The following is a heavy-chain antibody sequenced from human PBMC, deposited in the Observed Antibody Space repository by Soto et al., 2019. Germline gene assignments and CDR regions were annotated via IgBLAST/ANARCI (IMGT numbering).Heavy chain of an antibody. Sequence: EVQLLESGGGLVQPGGSLRLSCAASGFTFSSYAMSWVRQAPGKGLEWVSAISGSGGSTYYADSVKGRFTISRDNSKNTLYLQMNSLRAEDTAVYYCAKDEWGYAHYYYYGMDVWGQGTTVTVSS. V-gene: IGHV3-23*01. D-gene: IGHD2-15*01. CDR1: GFTFSSYA. CDR3: AKDEWGYAHYYYYGMDV. J-gene: IGHJ6*02. CDR2: ISGSGGST.